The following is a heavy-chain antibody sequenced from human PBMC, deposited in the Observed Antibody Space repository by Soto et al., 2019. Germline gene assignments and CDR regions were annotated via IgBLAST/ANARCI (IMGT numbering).Heavy chain of an antibody. V-gene: IGHV1-18*01. J-gene: IGHJ4*02. CDR1: GYTFPSYG. Sequence: QVQLVQSGAEVKKPGASVKVSCKASGYTFPSYGISWVRQAPGQGLEWMGWISAYNGNTKYAQKLQGRVTMTTDTSTSTAYMELRSLRSDDTAGYSCARDLGGSYYAPVDYWGQGTLVTVSS. CDR2: ISAYNGNT. D-gene: IGHD1-26*01. CDR3: ARDLGGSYYAPVDY.